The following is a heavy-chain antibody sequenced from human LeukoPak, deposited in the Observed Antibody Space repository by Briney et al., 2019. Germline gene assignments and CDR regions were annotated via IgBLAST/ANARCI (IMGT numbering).Heavy chain of an antibody. D-gene: IGHD3-22*01. CDR1: GGSISSSSYY. CDR2: IYYSGST. V-gene: IGHV4-39*07. J-gene: IGHJ4*02. CDR3: ARDSGGYLNY. Sequence: SETLSLTCTVSGGSISSSSYYWGWIRQPPGKGLEWIGSIYYSGSTYYNPSLKSRVTISVDTSKNQFSLKLSSVTAADTAVYYCARDSGGYLNYWGQGTLVTVSS.